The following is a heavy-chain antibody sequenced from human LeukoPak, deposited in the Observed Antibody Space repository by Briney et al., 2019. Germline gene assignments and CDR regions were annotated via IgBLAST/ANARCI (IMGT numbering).Heavy chain of an antibody. CDR3: ARVSSSGENDY. CDR1: GGTFSSYA. D-gene: IGHD6-19*01. Sequence: RSSVKVSCKASGGTFSSYAISWVRQAPGQGLEWMGGIIPIFGTANYAQKFQGRVTITTDESTSTAYMELSSLRSEDTAGYYCARVSSSGENDYWGQGTLDTVSS. CDR2: IIPIFGTA. J-gene: IGHJ4*02. V-gene: IGHV1-69*05.